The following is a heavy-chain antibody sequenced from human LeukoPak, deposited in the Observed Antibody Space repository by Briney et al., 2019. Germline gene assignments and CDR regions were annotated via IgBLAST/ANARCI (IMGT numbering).Heavy chain of an antibody. CDR2: IYHSGST. Sequence: PSETLSLTCAVSGGTISSSNWWSWVRQPPGKGLERIGEIYHSGSTNYNPSLKSRVTISVDKSKNQFSLKLSSVTAADTAVYYCATSFHIAAPYYYGMDVWGQGTTVTVSS. J-gene: IGHJ6*02. CDR3: ATSFHIAAPYYYGMDV. CDR1: GGTISSSNW. D-gene: IGHD6-13*01. V-gene: IGHV4-4*02.